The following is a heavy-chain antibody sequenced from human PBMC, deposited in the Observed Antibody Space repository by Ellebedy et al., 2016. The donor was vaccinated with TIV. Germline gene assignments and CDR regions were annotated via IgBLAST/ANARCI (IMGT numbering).Heavy chain of an antibody. V-gene: IGHV1-69*13. J-gene: IGHJ3*02. D-gene: IGHD2-2*02. CDR2: IIPIFGTA. CDR3: ASPVPAAILDAFDI. Sequence: SVKVSXXASGGTFSSYAISWVRQAPGQGLEWMGGIIPIFGTANYAQKFQGRVTITADESTSTAYMELSSLRSEDTAVYYCASPVPAAILDAFDIWGQGTMVTVSS. CDR1: GGTFSSYA.